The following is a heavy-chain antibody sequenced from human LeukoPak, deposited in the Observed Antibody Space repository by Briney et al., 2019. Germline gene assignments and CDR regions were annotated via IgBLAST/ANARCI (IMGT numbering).Heavy chain of an antibody. D-gene: IGHD2-15*01. CDR2: INPSGGST. Sequence: GASVKVSCKASGYTFTSYYMHWVRQAPGQGLEWMGIINPSGGSTSYAQKFQGRVTMTRDMSTSTDYMELSSLRSEDTAVYYCARPNCSGGSCYSGYMDVWGKGTTVTISS. CDR1: GYTFTSYY. CDR3: ARPNCSGGSCYSGYMDV. V-gene: IGHV1-46*01. J-gene: IGHJ6*03.